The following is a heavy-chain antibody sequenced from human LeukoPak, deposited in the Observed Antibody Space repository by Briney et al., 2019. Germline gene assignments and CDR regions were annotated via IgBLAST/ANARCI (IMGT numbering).Heavy chain of an antibody. Sequence: SETLSLTCAVSGGSIRTRIYYWGWIRQSPGTGLEWIGCDSYTGSIHYNPSLRSRVTVSVDTSKNQFSLKLSPVTAADTAVYYCARLGDSSGDHPYAFDIWGQGTMVTVSS. CDR1: GGSIRTRIYY. D-gene: IGHD3-22*01. CDR2: DSYTGSI. J-gene: IGHJ3*02. CDR3: ARLGDSSGDHPYAFDI. V-gene: IGHV4-39*01.